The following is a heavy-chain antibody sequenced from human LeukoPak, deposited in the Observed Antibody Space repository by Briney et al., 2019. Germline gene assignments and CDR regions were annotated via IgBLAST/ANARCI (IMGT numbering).Heavy chain of an antibody. CDR1: GFTFSSYA. V-gene: IGHV3-23*01. CDR3: AKDIGLFNWNFVFDY. J-gene: IGHJ5*01. Sequence: PGGSLRLSCAASGFTFSSYAMSWVRQAPGKGLEWVSAISGSGGSTYYADSVKGRFTISRDNSKNTLYLQMTSLRAEDTALYYCAKDIGLFNWNFVFDYWGQGTLVTVSS. D-gene: IGHD1-7*01. CDR2: ISGSGGST.